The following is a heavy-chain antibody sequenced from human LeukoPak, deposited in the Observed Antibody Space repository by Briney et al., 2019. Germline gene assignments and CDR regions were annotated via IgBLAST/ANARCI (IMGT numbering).Heavy chain of an antibody. D-gene: IGHD3-3*01. CDR1: GFTFSSYS. V-gene: IGHV3-48*01. CDR2: ISSSSSTI. CDR3: ARGPITMLDY. Sequence: PGGSLRLSCAASGFTFSSYSMNWVRQAPGKGLEWVSYISSSSSTIYYADSVKGRFTISRDNAKNSLYLQMNSLRAEDTAVYYCARGPITMLDYWGQGTLVTVSS. J-gene: IGHJ4*02.